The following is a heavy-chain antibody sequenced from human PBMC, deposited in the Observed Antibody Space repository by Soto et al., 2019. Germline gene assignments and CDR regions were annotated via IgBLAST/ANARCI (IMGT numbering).Heavy chain of an antibody. J-gene: IGHJ1*01. Sequence: ASVKVSCKASGYTFTSYDINWVRQATGQGLEWMGWMNPNSGNTGYAQKFQGRVTMTRNTSISTAYMELSSLRSEDTAVYYCAREGCSSTSCYGYFQHWGQGTLVTVSS. D-gene: IGHD2-2*01. CDR1: GYTFTSYD. CDR3: AREGCSSTSCYGYFQH. CDR2: MNPNSGNT. V-gene: IGHV1-8*01.